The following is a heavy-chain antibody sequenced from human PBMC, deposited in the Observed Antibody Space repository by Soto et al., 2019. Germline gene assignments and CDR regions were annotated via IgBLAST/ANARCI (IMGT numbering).Heavy chain of an antibody. CDR2: IYPGDSDT. Sequence: EVQLVQSGAEVKKPGESLKISCKGSGYSFTSYWIGWVRQMPGKGLEWMGIIYPGDSDTRYSPSFQGQVTISADKSISTAYLQWSNLKASDTAMYYCARRRSSGWYVGDAFDIWGQGTMVTVSS. J-gene: IGHJ3*02. CDR3: ARRRSSGWYVGDAFDI. D-gene: IGHD6-19*01. V-gene: IGHV5-51*01. CDR1: GYSFTSYW.